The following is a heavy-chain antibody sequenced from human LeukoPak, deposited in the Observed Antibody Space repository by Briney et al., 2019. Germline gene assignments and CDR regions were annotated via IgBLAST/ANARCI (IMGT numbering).Heavy chain of an antibody. CDR1: GFTFSSYW. D-gene: IGHD2-2*01. Sequence: GGSLRLSCAASGFTFSSYWMHWVRHAPGKGLVWVSRINSDGSSTSYADSVKGRFTISRDNSKNTLYLQMNSLRAEDTAVYYCASGPRPAAIAYYYMDVWGKGTTVTVSS. J-gene: IGHJ6*03. CDR2: INSDGSST. CDR3: ASGPRPAAIAYYYMDV. V-gene: IGHV3-74*01.